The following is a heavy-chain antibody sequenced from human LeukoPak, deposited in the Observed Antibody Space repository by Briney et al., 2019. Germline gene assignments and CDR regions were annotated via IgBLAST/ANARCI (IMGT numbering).Heavy chain of an antibody. D-gene: IGHD3-22*01. Sequence: ASVKVSCKASGGTFSSYAISWVRQAPGQGLEWMGIINPSGGSTSYAQKFQGRVTMTRDMSTSTVYMELSSLRSEDTAVYYCARGGYDSSGETWFDPWGQGTLVTVSS. CDR2: INPSGGST. J-gene: IGHJ5*02. V-gene: IGHV1-46*01. CDR1: GGTFSSYA. CDR3: ARGGYDSSGETWFDP.